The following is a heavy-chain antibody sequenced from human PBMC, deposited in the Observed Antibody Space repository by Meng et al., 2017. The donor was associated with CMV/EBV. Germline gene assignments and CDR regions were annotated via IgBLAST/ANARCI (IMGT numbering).Heavy chain of an antibody. Sequence: ASVKVSCKASGYTFTSYGISWLRQAPGQGLEWMGWISAYKGNTNSAQKLQGRVTMTTDTSTSTAYMGLRSLRSDDTAVYYCAREHRTIAAAGSVSYYYGMDVWGQGTTVTVSS. J-gene: IGHJ6*02. D-gene: IGHD6-13*01. V-gene: IGHV1-18*01. CDR2: ISAYKGNT. CDR1: GYTFTSYG. CDR3: AREHRTIAAAGSVSYYYGMDV.